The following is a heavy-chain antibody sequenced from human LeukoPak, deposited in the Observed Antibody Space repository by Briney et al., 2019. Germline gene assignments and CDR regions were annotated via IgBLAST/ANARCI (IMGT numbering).Heavy chain of an antibody. V-gene: IGHV3-53*01. CDR1: GLTFSSYG. Sequence: GGSLRLSCAASGLTFSSYGMHWVRQAPGKGLEWVSVIYSGGSTYYADSVKGRFTISRDNSKNTLYLQMNSLRAEDTAVYYCARGGEHVFDYWGQGTLVTVSS. D-gene: IGHD3-16*01. CDR2: IYSGGST. J-gene: IGHJ4*02. CDR3: ARGGEHVFDY.